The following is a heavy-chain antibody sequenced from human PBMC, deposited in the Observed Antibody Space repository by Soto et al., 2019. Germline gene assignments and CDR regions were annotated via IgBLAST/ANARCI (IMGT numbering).Heavy chain of an antibody. CDR2: ISGSGGST. J-gene: IGHJ4*02. CDR3: ASALRFVFVDY. D-gene: IGHD3-16*01. V-gene: IGHV3-23*01. CDR1: GFTFSSYA. Sequence: WGSLRLSCAASGFTFSSYAMSWVRQAPGKGLEWVSAISGSGGSTYYADSVKGRFTISRDNSKNTLYLQMNSLRAEDTAVYYCASALRFVFVDYWGQGTLVPVSS.